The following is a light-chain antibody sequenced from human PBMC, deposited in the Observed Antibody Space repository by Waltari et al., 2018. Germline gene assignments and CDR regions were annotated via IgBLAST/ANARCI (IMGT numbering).Light chain of an antibody. CDR3: CPFAGTATVV. J-gene: IGLJ2*01. CDR1: SSDGGGDNF. CDR2: RVS. Sequence: QSALTQPRSVSGSPGQSLTISCTGTSSDGGGDNFFSWYQPPPGKAPKPLIYRVSKRPSGVPDRFSGSKSGNTASLTISGLQAEDEADYYCCPFAGTATVVFGGGTKLTVL. V-gene: IGLV2-11*01.